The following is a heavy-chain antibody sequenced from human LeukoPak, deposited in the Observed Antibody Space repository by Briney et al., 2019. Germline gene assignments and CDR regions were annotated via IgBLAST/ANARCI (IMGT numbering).Heavy chain of an antibody. Sequence: GGSLRLSCVASRFSFASYAMSWVRQAPGKGLEWVSAISGSGGSTYYADSVKGRFTISRDNSKNTLYLQMNSLRAEDAAVYYCAKAVLYYYGMDVWGQGTTVTVSS. V-gene: IGHV3-23*01. J-gene: IGHJ6*02. CDR2: ISGSGGST. CDR1: RFSFASYA. CDR3: AKAVLYYYGMDV.